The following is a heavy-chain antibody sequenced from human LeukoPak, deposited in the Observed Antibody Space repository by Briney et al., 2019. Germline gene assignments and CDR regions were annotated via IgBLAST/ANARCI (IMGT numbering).Heavy chain of an antibody. CDR1: GYTVTGHY. Sequence: ASVKVSCKASGYTVTGHYLHWVRQAPGQGLEWMGWINPNSGGTNYAQKFQDRVTMTRDTSINTAYMELNSLTSDDTAMYYCARDAYSGFSSSYNMDSWGQGTLVTVSS. J-gene: IGHJ4*02. V-gene: IGHV1-2*02. CDR3: ARDAYSGFSSSYNMDS. CDR2: INPNSGGT. D-gene: IGHD5-18*01.